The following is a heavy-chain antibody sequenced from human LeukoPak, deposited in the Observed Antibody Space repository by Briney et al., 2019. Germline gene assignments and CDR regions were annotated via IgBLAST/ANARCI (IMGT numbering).Heavy chain of an antibody. J-gene: IGHJ4*02. V-gene: IGHV4-59*08. Sequence: PSETLSLTRTVSGGSISSYYWSWIRQPPGKGLEWIGYIYYSGSTNYNPSLKSRVTISVDTSKNQFSLNLSSVTAADTAVYYCVSARYNSGYYRTFDYWGQGTLVTVSS. CDR3: VSARYNSGYYRTFDY. CDR1: GGSISSYY. D-gene: IGHD3-22*01. CDR2: IYYSGST.